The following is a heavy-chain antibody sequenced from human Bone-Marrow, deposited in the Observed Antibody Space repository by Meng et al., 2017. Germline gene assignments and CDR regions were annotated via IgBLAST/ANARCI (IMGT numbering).Heavy chain of an antibody. V-gene: IGHV4-34*01. CDR1: GGSFSGYY. D-gene: IGHD2-15*01. J-gene: IGHJ4*02. Sequence: GSLRLSCAVYGGSFSGYYWSWIRQPPGKGLEWIGEINHSGSTNYNPSLKSRVTISVDTSKNQFSLKLSSVTAADTAVYYCAGRNCSGGSCYYFDYWGQGTLVTVSS. CDR3: AGRNCSGGSCYYFDY. CDR2: INHSGST.